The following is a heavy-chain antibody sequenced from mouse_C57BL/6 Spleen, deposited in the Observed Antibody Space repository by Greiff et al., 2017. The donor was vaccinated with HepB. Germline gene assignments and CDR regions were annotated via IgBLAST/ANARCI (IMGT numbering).Heavy chain of an antibody. D-gene: IGHD2-1*01. Sequence: VQLQQSGAELAKPGASVKLSCKASGYTFTSYWMHWVKQRPGQGLEWIGYINPSSGYTKYNQKFKDKATLTSAKSSSTAYMQLSSLTYEDSAVYYCAVGGYGNYFAYWGQGTLVTVSA. CDR3: AVGGYGNYFAY. CDR2: INPSSGYT. J-gene: IGHJ3*01. V-gene: IGHV1-7*01. CDR1: GYTFTSYW.